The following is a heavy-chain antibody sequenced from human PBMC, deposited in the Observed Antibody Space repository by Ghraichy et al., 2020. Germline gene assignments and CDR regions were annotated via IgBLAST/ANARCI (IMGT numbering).Heavy chain of an antibody. Sequence: SETLSLTCAVYGGSFSGYYWSWIRQPPGKGLEWIGEINHSGSTNYNPSLKSRVTISVDTSKNQFSLKLSSVTAADTAVYYCARVGKGDSSGVNFDYWGQGTLVTVSS. CDR3: ARVGKGDSSGVNFDY. D-gene: IGHD3-22*01. CDR2: INHSGST. J-gene: IGHJ4*02. V-gene: IGHV4-34*01. CDR1: GGSFSGYY.